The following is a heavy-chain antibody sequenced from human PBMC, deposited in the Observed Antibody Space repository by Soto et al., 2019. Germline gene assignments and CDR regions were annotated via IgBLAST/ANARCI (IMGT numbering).Heavy chain of an antibody. CDR1: GYSFTIYG. V-gene: IGHV1-18*01. Sequence: ASVKVSCKASGYSFTIYGITWVRQAPGQGLEWMGWISTYDGNTNYAQNFQGRVSMARDTSTSTAYMELRSLRSDDTAVYYCARDRGRSCIGGICPFDYWGQGTLVTVSS. J-gene: IGHJ4*02. CDR2: ISTYDGNT. CDR3: ARDRGRSCIGGICPFDY. D-gene: IGHD2-15*01.